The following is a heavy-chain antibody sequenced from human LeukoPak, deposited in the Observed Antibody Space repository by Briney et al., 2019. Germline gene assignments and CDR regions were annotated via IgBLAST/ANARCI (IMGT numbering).Heavy chain of an antibody. J-gene: IGHJ5*02. CDR3: ARGPYHMLFMPTWFDT. D-gene: IGHD2/OR15-2a*01. V-gene: IGHV3-64*01. CDR1: GFTFSSYA. CDR2: ITSSGDST. Sequence: GGSLRLSCAASGFTFSSYAMHWVRQAPGKEMEYVSAITSSGDSTHYARSVKGRFTISRDNSKDTVYLQMGNLRSEDLAVYYCARGPYHMLFMPTWFDTWGQGTAVTVSS.